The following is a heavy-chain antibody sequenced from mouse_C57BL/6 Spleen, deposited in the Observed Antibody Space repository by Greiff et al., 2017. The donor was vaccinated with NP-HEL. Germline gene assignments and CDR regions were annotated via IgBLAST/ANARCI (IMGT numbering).Heavy chain of an antibody. CDR2: ISYSGST. D-gene: IGHD2-2*01. J-gene: IGHJ1*03. CDR3: AKRVDYYGYDDWYFDV. CDR1: GYSITSGYD. V-gene: IGHV3-1*01. Sequence: DVQLQESGPGMVKPSQSLSLTCTVTGYSITSGYDWHWIRHFPGNKLEWMGYISYSGSTNYNPSLKSRISITHDTSKNHFFLKLNSVTTEDTATYYCAKRVDYYGYDDWYFDVWGTGTTVTVSS.